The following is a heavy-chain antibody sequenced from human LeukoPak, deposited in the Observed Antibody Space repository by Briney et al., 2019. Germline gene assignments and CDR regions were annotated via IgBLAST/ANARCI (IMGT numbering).Heavy chain of an antibody. J-gene: IGHJ4*02. CDR1: GGSISSSNYY. D-gene: IGHD4-17*01. Sequence: PSETLSLTRTVSGGSISSSNYYWGWIRQPPGKGLEWIGSIYYSGSTYYNPSLKSRVTISVDTSKNQFSLKLSSVTAADTTVYYCAIQGGIDYGDLFDYWGQGTLVTVSS. V-gene: IGHV4-39*01. CDR2: IYYSGST. CDR3: AIQGGIDYGDLFDY.